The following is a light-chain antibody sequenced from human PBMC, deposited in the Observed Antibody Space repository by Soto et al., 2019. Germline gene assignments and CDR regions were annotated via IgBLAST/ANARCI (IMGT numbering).Light chain of an antibody. Sequence: DIQRTPSPSSVSASVGDRVTITFRASQGISSRLAWYQQIPGKAPELLIYSASSLQGGVPSRFSGSESGTDFTLTISSLEPEDFAVYYCQQRSNSWTFGQGTKVDIK. CDR2: SAS. V-gene: IGKV1-12*01. CDR3: QQRSNSWT. CDR1: QGISSR. J-gene: IGKJ1*01.